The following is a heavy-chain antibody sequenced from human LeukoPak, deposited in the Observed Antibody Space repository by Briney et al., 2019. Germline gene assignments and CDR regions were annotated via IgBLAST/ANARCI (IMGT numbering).Heavy chain of an antibody. CDR1: GYTLTELS. Sequence: ASVKVSCKVSGYTLTELSMHWVRQAPGKGLEWMGGFDPEDGEIIYAQKFQGRVTMTEDTSTDTAYMELSSLRSDDTAVYYCARGAMGWLQLRLDYWGQGTLVTVSS. CDR2: FDPEDGEI. CDR3: ARGAMGWLQLRLDY. J-gene: IGHJ4*02. D-gene: IGHD5-24*01. V-gene: IGHV1-24*01.